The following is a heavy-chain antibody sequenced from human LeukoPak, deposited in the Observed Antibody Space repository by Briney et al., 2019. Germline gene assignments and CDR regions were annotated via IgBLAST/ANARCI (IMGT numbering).Heavy chain of an antibody. CDR1: GFTFNNYA. CDR3: ARAGDFGNWFDP. V-gene: IGHV3-23*01. Sequence: PGGSLRLSCAASGFTFNNYALTWVRQTPGKGLECVSAISGDGVSPYYADSVRGRFTISRDNSKNTLYLQMNSLRVEDTAVYYCARAGDFGNWFDPWGQGTLVTVSS. CDR2: ISGDGVSP. J-gene: IGHJ5*02. D-gene: IGHD3-3*01.